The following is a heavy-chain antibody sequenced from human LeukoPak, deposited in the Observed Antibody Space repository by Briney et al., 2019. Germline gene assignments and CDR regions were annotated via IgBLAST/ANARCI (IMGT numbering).Heavy chain of an antibody. Sequence: PGGSLRLSCAASGFTSSSYGMHWVRQAPGKGLEWVAVIWYDGSNKYYADSVKGRFTISRDNSKNTLYLQMNSLRAEDTAVYYCAREEYCSGGSCYPDYWGQGTLVTVSS. CDR1: GFTSSSYG. J-gene: IGHJ4*02. CDR3: AREEYCSGGSCYPDY. V-gene: IGHV3-33*01. D-gene: IGHD2-15*01. CDR2: IWYDGSNK.